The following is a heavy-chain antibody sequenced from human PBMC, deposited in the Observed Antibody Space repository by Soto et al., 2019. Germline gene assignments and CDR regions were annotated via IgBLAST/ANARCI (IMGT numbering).Heavy chain of an antibody. Sequence: SETLSLTCAVYGGSFSGYYWSWIRQPPGKGLEWIGEINHSGSTNYNPSLKSRVTISVDTSKNQFSLKLSSVTAADSAVYYCARRIRAAQSYYDILTGLGFDYWGQGTLVTVSS. CDR1: GGSFSGYY. J-gene: IGHJ4*02. V-gene: IGHV4-34*01. CDR2: INHSGST. D-gene: IGHD3-9*01. CDR3: ARRIRAAQSYYDILTGLGFDY.